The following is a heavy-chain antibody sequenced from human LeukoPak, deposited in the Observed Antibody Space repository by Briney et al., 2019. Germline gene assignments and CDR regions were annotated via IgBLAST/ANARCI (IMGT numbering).Heavy chain of an antibody. J-gene: IGHJ4*02. CDR3: AKDSGYYDSSGYYLFDY. Sequence: PGRSLRLSCAASGFTFSSYWMSWVRQAPGKGLEWVANIKQDGSEKYYADSVKGRFTISRDNSKNTLYLQMNSLRAEDTAVYYCAKDSGYYDSSGYYLFDYWGQGTLVTVSS. CDR1: GFTFSSYW. D-gene: IGHD3-22*01. V-gene: IGHV3-7*01. CDR2: IKQDGSEK.